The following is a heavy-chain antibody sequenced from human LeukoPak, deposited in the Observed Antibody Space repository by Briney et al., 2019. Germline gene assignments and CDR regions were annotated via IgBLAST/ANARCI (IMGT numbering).Heavy chain of an antibody. CDR1: GFTFTSYA. D-gene: IGHD3-10*01. CDR2: ISGSGDRT. CDR3: AKLLRGVVVPYFDS. Sequence: GGSLRLSCAVSGFTFTSYAMSWVRQAPGKGLEWVSAISGSGDRTHYADSVKGRFTVSRDTSKNTLFLQLNSLRAEDTAVYYCAKLLRGVVVPYFDSWGQGTLVTVSS. V-gene: IGHV3-23*01. J-gene: IGHJ4*02.